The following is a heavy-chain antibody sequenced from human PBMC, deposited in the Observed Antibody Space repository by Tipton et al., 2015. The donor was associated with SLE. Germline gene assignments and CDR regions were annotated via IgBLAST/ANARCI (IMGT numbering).Heavy chain of an antibody. V-gene: IGHV4-61*02. CDR1: GGSISSGSYY. J-gene: IGHJ4*02. Sequence: TLSLTCTVSGGSISSGSYYWSWIRQPAGKGLEWIGRIYTSGSTNYNPSLKSRVTISVDTSKNQFSLKLSSVTAADTAVYYCARIRLYYFDYWGQGTLVTVSS. CDR3: ARIRLYYFDY. D-gene: IGHD2/OR15-2a*01. CDR2: IYTSGST.